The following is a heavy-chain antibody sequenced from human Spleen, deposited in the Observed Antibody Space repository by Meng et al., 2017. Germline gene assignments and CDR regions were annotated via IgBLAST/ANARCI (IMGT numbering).Heavy chain of an antibody. V-gene: IGHV5-51*01. Sequence: GESLKISCKGSGYSFTTYWIGWVRQMPGKGLEWMGIFYPGDSDARYSPSFQGQVPISADKSINTAYLQWSSLKASDTAIYYCARRSWSYDWFDYWGQGTLVTVSS. J-gene: IGHJ4*02. CDR3: ARRSWSYDWFDY. D-gene: IGHD1-26*01. CDR1: GYSFTTYW. CDR2: FYPGDSDA.